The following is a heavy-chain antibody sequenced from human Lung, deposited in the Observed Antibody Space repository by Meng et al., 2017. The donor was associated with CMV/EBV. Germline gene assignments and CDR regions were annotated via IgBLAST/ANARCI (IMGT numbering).Heavy chain of an antibody. D-gene: IGHD6-19*01. CDR1: GYTFTGYY. V-gene: IGHV1-2*06. J-gene: IGHJ5*02. CDR2: INPNSGGT. Sequence: QGQRVQAGAEVKKPGGSVKVSCKASGYTFTGYYMHWVRQAPGQGLEWMGRINPNSGGTNYAQKFQGRVTMTRDTSISTAYMELSRLRSDDTAVYYCAHQAVAGTRGWFDPWGQGTLVTVSS. CDR3: AHQAVAGTRGWFDP.